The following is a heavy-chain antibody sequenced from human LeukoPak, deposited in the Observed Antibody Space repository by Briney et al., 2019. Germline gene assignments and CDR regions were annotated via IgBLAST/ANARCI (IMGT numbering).Heavy chain of an antibody. Sequence: KPSETLSLTCTVSGGSISRYYWSWVRQPPGKGLEWIGHIYYSGSTNYNPSLKRGVTISVDTSKNKFSLKMNSVTAADTAVYYCARWRHISVIFDYWGQGTLVTVSS. CDR2: IYYSGST. CDR1: GGSISRYY. D-gene: IGHD2-21*01. J-gene: IGHJ4*02. V-gene: IGHV4-59*01. CDR3: ARWRHISVIFDY.